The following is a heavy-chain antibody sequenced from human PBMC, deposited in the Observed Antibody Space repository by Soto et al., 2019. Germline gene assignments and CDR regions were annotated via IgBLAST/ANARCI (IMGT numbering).Heavy chain of an antibody. CDR2: ISAYNGDT. D-gene: IGHD2-8*01. CDR3: ASMVPHPYYFDY. Sequence: ASVKFSCKASGYTFTSYGISWVRQAPGQGLEWMGWISAYNGDTNYAQKLQGRVTMTTDTSTSTAYMELRSLRSDDTAVYYCASMVPHPYYFDYWGQGTLVTVS. CDR1: GYTFTSYG. J-gene: IGHJ4*02. V-gene: IGHV1-18*01.